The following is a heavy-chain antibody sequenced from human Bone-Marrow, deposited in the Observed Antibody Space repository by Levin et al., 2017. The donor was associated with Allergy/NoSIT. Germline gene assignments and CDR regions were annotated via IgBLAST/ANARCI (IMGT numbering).Heavy chain of an antibody. V-gene: IGHV3-23*01. CDR3: ATHWGKVRGGDS. Sequence: PAGGSLRLSCAASGFTFSAFAMKWIRQAPGEGLEYVSMISGSGASTNYADSLKGRFTISRDNSENTVFLQMNSLRAEDTAIYYCATHWGKVRGGDSWGQGTLVTVSS. D-gene: IGHD3-10*01. J-gene: IGHJ5*01. CDR1: GFTFSAFA. CDR2: ISGSGAST.